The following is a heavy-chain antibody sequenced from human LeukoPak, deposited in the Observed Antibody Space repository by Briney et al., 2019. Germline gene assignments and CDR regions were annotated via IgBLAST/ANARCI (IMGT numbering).Heavy chain of an antibody. CDR2: IYTSGST. V-gene: IGHV4-61*02. CDR1: GGSISSGSYY. D-gene: IGHD1-26*01. Sequence: SETLSLTCTVSGGSISSGSYYWSWIRQPAGKGLEWIGRIYTSGSTNYNPSLKSRVTISVDTSKNQFSLKLSSVTAADAAVYYCARDREWDLNWFDPWGQGTLVTVSS. CDR3: ARDREWDLNWFDP. J-gene: IGHJ5*02.